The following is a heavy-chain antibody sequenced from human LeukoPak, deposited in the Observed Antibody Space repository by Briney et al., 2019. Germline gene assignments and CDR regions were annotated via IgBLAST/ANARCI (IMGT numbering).Heavy chain of an antibody. Sequence: SETLSLTCTVSGGSISSYSWSWIRQPPGKGLEWIGYIFYSGNTNYNPSLKSRVTISVDTSKNQFSLKLSSVTAADTAVYYCARNLYGSGSISFDPWGQGTLVTVSS. CDR2: IFYSGNT. V-gene: IGHV4-59*01. CDR3: ARNLYGSGSISFDP. D-gene: IGHD3-10*01. J-gene: IGHJ5*02. CDR1: GGSISSYS.